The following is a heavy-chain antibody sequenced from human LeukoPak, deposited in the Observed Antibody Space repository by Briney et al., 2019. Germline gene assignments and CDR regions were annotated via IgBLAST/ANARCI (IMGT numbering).Heavy chain of an antibody. D-gene: IGHD2-15*01. J-gene: IGHJ5*02. V-gene: IGHV4-30-4*08. CDR3: ARSSVVVAATPRFDP. Sequence: SETLSLTCTVSGGSIRSGDYYWSWIRQPPGKGLGWIGYIFYSGSTYSNPSLKSRVTISVDTSKNQFSLKLSSVTAADTAVYYCARSSVVVAATPRFDPWGQGTLVTVSS. CDR2: IFYSGST. CDR1: GGSIRSGDYY.